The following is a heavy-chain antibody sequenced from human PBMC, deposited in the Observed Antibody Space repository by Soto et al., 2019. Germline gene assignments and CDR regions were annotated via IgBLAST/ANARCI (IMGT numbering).Heavy chain of an antibody. Sequence: QVQLVQSGAEVKKPGASVKVSCKASGYTFTSYGISWVRQAPGQGLEWMGWISAYNGNTNYAQKLQGRVTMTTDTTTSTASMELRSLRSDDTAVYYCARGGLRYFDWLLDGLTDGAYFDYWGQGTLVTVSS. V-gene: IGHV1-18*01. CDR3: ARGGLRYFDWLLDGLTDGAYFDY. D-gene: IGHD3-9*01. CDR2: ISAYNGNT. CDR1: GYTFTSYG. J-gene: IGHJ4*02.